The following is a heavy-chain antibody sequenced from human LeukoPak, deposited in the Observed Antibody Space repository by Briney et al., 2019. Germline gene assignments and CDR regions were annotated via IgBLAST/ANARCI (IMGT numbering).Heavy chain of an antibody. CDR2: IIPILGIA. D-gene: IGHD5-18*01. V-gene: IGHV1-69*04. Sequence: GASVKVSCKASGGTFSSYAISWVRQAPGQGLEWMGRIIPILGIANYAQKFQGRATITADKSTSTAYMELSSLRSEDTAVYYCASIVDTAMVLFDYWGQGTLVTVSS. CDR1: GGTFSSYA. J-gene: IGHJ4*02. CDR3: ASIVDTAMVLFDY.